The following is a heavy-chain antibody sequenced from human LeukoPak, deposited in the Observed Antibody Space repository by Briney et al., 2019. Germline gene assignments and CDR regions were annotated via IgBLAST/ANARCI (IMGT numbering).Heavy chain of an antibody. J-gene: IGHJ3*01. V-gene: IGHV4-39*07. CDR2: IHYGGSK. Sequence: SETLSLTCIVSGDSISSSNYYWGWIRQPPGKGLEWIGNIHYGGSKYYNPSLKSRVTISVDTSKNQFSLKLSSVTAADTAVYYCARELRYDNSDSGAFWGQGTVVTVSS. CDR3: ARELRYDNSDSGAF. D-gene: IGHD3-22*01. CDR1: GDSISSSNYY.